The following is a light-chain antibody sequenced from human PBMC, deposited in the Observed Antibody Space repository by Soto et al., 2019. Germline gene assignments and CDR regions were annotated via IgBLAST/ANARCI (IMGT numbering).Light chain of an antibody. CDR2: EAS. J-gene: IGKJ4*01. V-gene: IGKV1-33*01. Sequence: DIQMTQSPSSLSASVGDRVTITCQASQDITNDLNWYQQIPGKAPKVLIYEASNLKTGVPSRFSGSGSGTDFTFTISSLQPEDIATYFCQQYDNVPLTFGGGTKVEIK. CDR1: QDITND. CDR3: QQYDNVPLT.